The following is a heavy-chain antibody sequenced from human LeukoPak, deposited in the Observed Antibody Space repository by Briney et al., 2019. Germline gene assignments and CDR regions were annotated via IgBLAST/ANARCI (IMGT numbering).Heavy chain of an antibody. V-gene: IGHV1-46*01. J-gene: IGHJ4*02. D-gene: IGHD4-11*01. CDR2: INPSGGST. CDR1: GYTFTSNY. CDR3: ARSSNYDFINY. Sequence: GASVKVSCKASGYTFTSNYMHWVRQPPGQGLEWMGIINPSGGSTSYAQKFQGRVTMTRDTSTSTVYMELSSLRSEDTAVHYCARSSNYDFINYWGQGTLVTVSS.